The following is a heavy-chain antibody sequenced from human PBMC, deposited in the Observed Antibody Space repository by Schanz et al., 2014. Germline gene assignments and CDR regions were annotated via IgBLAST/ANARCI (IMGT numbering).Heavy chain of an antibody. CDR2: INLSGGST. Sequence: QVQLVQSGAEVKKPGASVKVSCKASGYTFTSYSMHWVRQAPGQGLEWMGIINLSGGSTNNAQKFQGRVTMTTDTSTTTAYMELSGLRSEDTAVYYCARDRLECGAECYSVEVFEIWGQGTLVIVSS. V-gene: IGHV1-46*01. CDR3: ARDRLECGAECYSVEVFEI. CDR1: GYTFTSYS. J-gene: IGHJ4*02. D-gene: IGHD2-21*01.